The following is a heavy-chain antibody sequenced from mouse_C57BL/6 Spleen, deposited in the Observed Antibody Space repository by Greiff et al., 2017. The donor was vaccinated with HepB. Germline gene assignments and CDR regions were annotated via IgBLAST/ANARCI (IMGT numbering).Heavy chain of an antibody. D-gene: IGHD3-1*01. CDR2: IYPGSGNT. J-gene: IGHJ2*01. CDR3: AREVGDYFDY. V-gene: IGHV1-76*01. Sequence: QVQLKQSGAELVRPGASVKLSCKASGYTFTDYYINWVKQRPGQGLEWIARIYPGSGNTYYNEKFKGKATLTAEKSSSTAYMQLSSLTSEDSAVYFCAREVGDYFDYWGQGTTLTVSS. CDR1: GYTFTDYY.